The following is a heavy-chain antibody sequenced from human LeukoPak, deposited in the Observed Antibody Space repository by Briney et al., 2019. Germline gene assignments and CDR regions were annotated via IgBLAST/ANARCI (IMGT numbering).Heavy chain of an antibody. CDR3: ARNPSDNYYYYMDV. Sequence: PSETLSLTCTVSGGSISSSSYYWGWIRQPPGKGLEWIGSIYYSGSTYYNPSLKSRVTISVDTSKNQFSLKLSSVTAADTAVYYCARNPSDNYYYYMDVWGKGTTVTVSS. D-gene: IGHD5-24*01. CDR1: GGSISSSSYY. CDR2: IYYSGST. J-gene: IGHJ6*03. V-gene: IGHV4-39*07.